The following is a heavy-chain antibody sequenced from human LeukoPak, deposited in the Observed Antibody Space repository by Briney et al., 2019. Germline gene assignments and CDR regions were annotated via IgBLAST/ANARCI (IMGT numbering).Heavy chain of an antibody. V-gene: IGHV4-39*07. CDR2: IYYSGST. J-gene: IGHJ4*02. Sequence: PSETLSLTCTVSGGSISSSSYYWGWIRQPPGKGLEWIGSIYYSGSTYYNPSLKSRVTISVDTSKNQFSLKLSSVTAADTAVYYCAGGDSSGYTDYWGQGTLVTVSS. D-gene: IGHD3-22*01. CDR1: GGSISSSSYY. CDR3: AGGDSSGYTDY.